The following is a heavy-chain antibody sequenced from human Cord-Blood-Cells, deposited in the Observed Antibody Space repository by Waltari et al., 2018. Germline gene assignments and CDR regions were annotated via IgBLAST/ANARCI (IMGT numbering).Heavy chain of an antibody. Sequence: QLQLQESGPGLVKPSETLSLTCTVSGGSISSSSYYWGWIRQPPGKGLELIGSIYYRGSTYYNPSRKSRVTISVDTSKNQFSLKLSSVTAADTAVYYCARDPGIDAFDIWGQGTMVTVSS. V-gene: IGHV4-39*07. CDR3: ARDPGIDAFDI. CDR2: IYYRGST. D-gene: IGHD3-10*01. CDR1: GGSISSSSYY. J-gene: IGHJ3*02.